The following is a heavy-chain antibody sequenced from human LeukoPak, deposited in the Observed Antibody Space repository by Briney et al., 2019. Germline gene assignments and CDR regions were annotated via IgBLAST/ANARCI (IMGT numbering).Heavy chain of an antibody. CDR2: ISGSGAST. J-gene: IGHJ4*02. D-gene: IGHD2/OR15-2a*01. CDR1: EFTFSNSA. V-gene: IGHV3-23*01. Sequence: GGSLRLSCAASEFTFSNSAMSWVRQAPGKGLEWVSAISGSGASTSYADSVKGRFTVSRDNSKNTLYLQMNSLRAEDTALYYCAKALPFREVIFDYWGQGTLVTVSS. CDR3: AKALPFREVIFDY.